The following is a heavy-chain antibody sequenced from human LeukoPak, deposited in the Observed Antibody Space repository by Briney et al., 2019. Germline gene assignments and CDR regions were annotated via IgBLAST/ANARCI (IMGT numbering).Heavy chain of an antibody. D-gene: IGHD1-26*01. CDR2: INPNSGGT. J-gene: IGHJ6*03. CDR3: ARSHTSESYGPQYYMDV. V-gene: IGHV1-2*02. Sequence: WASVKVSCKSSGYTFTGYYMHWVRQAPGQGLEWMGWINPNSGGTNYAQKFQGRVTMTRDTSISTAYMELSRLRSDDTAVYYCARSHTSESYGPQYYMDVWGKGTTVTVSS. CDR1: GYTFTGYY.